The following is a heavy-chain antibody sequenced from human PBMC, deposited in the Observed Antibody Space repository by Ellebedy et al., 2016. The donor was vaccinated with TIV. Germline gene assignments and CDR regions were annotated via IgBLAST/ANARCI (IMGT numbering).Heavy chain of an antibody. V-gene: IGHV1-46*01. CDR3: ARAPSSSTSSNWFDP. J-gene: IGHJ5*02. CDR1: GYTFTSYY. Sequence: ASVKVSXKASGYTFTSYYMHWVRQAPGQGLEWMGIINPSGGSTSYAQKFQGRVTMTRDTSTSTVYMELSSLRSEDTAVYYCARAPSSSTSSNWFDPWGQGTLVTVSS. D-gene: IGHD2-2*01. CDR2: INPSGGST.